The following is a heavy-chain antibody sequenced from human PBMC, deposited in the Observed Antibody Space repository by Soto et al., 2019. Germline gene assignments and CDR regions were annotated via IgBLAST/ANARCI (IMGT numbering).Heavy chain of an antibody. J-gene: IGHJ6*02. Sequence: SMKVSCKASVGPFRSCAISWVRQAPEPGLEWMGGIIPIFGTANYAQKFQGRVTITADESTSTAYMELSSLRSEDTAVYYCARDATPGTYYYYGMDVWGQGTTVTVS. V-gene: IGHV1-69*13. CDR2: IIPIFGTA. CDR1: VGPFRSCA. CDR3: ARDATPGTYYYYGMDV. D-gene: IGHD1-1*01.